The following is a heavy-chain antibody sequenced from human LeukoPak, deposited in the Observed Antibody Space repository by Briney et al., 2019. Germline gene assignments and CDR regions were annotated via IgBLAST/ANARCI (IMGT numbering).Heavy chain of an antibody. CDR3: AKDRAAAAATGGDY. D-gene: IGHD2-2*01. J-gene: IGHJ4*02. CDR1: GFIFSSYG. V-gene: IGHV3-30*02. Sequence: GGSLILSCAASGFIFSSYGIHWVRQAPGKGPEWVAFIRYDGSNKYYADSVKGRFTISRDNSKNTLYLQMNSLRAEDTAVYFCAKDRAAAAATGGDYWGQGTPVTVSS. CDR2: IRYDGSNK.